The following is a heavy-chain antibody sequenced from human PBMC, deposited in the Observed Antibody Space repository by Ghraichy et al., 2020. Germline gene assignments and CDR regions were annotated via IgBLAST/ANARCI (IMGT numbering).Heavy chain of an antibody. V-gene: IGHV3-73*01. Sequence: GESLNISCAASALTFSAAAMHCGRQASGKNLEGVGRIRSKANSYETAYVASVKGRFTISRVDSKNTAYLQMNSLKTEDTAVYYCTRLYGGNPIFAYWGQGTLVTVSS. D-gene: IGHD4-23*01. CDR3: TRLYGGNPIFAY. CDR1: ALTFSAAA. CDR2: IRSKANSYET. J-gene: IGHJ4*02.